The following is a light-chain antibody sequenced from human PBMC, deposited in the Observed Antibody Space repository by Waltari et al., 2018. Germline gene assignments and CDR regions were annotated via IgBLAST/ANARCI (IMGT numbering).Light chain of an antibody. CDR2: EVT. Sequence: QSALTQPASVSGSPGQSITISCTGSGSDIGGSNLVSWYQQHPGKAPKLMIYEVTKRPSGVSIRVSGSKSGNTAALTISGLQAEDEGDYFCCSHAGSETYVVFGGGTKLTVL. V-gene: IGLV2-23*02. CDR1: GSDIGGSNL. CDR3: CSHAGSETYVV. J-gene: IGLJ2*01.